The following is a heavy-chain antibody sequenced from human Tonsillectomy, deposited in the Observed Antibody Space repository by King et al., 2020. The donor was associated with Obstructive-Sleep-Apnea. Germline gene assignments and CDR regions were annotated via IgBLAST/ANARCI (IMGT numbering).Heavy chain of an antibody. J-gene: IGHJ4*02. D-gene: IGHD1-26*01. CDR1: GFTVSSTY. CDR3: ARESPYSGSFQSFDY. CDR2: IYSGGST. Sequence: VQLVESGGGLVQPGGSLRLSCAASGFTVSSTYMSWDRQDPGKGLEWVSVIYSGGSTYYADSVKGRFTISRDNSKNTLYLQMNSLRAEDTAVYYCARESPYSGSFQSFDYWGQGTLVTVSS. V-gene: IGHV3-66*01.